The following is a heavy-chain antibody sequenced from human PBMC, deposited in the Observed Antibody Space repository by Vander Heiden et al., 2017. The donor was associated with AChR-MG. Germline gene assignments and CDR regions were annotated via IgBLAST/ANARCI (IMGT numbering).Heavy chain of an antibody. D-gene: IGHD3-3*02. J-gene: IGHJ6*02. Sequence: EVQLVESGGGLVKPGGSLRLSCAAPGLTFSSYNMNWVRQAPGKGLEWVSSISSSSSYIYYADSVKGRFTISRDNAKNSLYLQMNSLRAEDTAVYYCARELARLYYYYGMDVWGQGTTVTVSS. CDR3: ARELARLYYYYGMDV. CDR2: ISSSSSYI. V-gene: IGHV3-21*01. CDR1: GLTFSSYN.